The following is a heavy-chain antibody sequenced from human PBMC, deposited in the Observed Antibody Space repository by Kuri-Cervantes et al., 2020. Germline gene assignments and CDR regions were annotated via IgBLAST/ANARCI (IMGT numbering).Heavy chain of an antibody. Sequence: GGSLRLSCAASGFTFSSYWMHWVRQAPGKGLVWVSRINSDGSSTNYADSVKGRFTVSRDNAKESLYLQMNSLRDEDTAVYYCARDQGRELSPLDCWGQGTLVTVSS. CDR1: GFTFSSYW. CDR2: INSDGSST. D-gene: IGHD3-10*01. J-gene: IGHJ4*02. V-gene: IGHV3-74*01. CDR3: ARDQGRELSPLDC.